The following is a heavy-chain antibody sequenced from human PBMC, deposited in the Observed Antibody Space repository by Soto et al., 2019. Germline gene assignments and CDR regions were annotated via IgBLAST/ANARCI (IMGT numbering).Heavy chain of an antibody. CDR3: ARDPAIATAGGPLNWELNPLYNMDD. CDR2: IWYDGSNK. CDR1: GFTLSSSG. V-gene: IGHV3-33*01. D-gene: IGHD6-13*01. Sequence: GGALRLSCAASGFTLSSSGMHWVRQAPGKGLEWVAVIWYDGSNKYYADTVKGRFTSSVDTSKKKLYLQMNSLRTEDTAVYYCARDPAIATAGGPLNWELNPLYNMDDWGQGTTVTVSS. J-gene: IGHJ6*02.